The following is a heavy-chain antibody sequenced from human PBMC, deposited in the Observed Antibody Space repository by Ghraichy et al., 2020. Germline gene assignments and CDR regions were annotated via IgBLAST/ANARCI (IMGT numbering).Heavy chain of an antibody. J-gene: IGHJ6*03. CDR3: ARHSLAPSGIYYYFYMDV. CDR2: IRSKTNNYAK. Sequence: GESLNICCAASGFTFSGSAMHWVRQASGKGLEWVGRIRSKTNNYAKAYAASVKGRFTISRDDSKDTAYLQINSLKTEHTAVYYCARHSLAPSGIYYYFYMDVWGKGTTVTVSS. D-gene: IGHD1-26*01. CDR1: GFTFSGSA. V-gene: IGHV3-73*01.